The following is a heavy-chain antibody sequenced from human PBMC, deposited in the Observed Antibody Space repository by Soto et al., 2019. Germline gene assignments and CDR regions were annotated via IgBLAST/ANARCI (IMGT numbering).Heavy chain of an antibody. CDR3: ANQGGSSYANTGYFDY. V-gene: IGHV3-30-3*01. D-gene: IGHD2-2*01. CDR1: GFTFSSYA. CDR2: ISYDGSNK. J-gene: IGHJ4*02. Sequence: QVQLVESGGGVVQPGRPLRLSCAASGFTFSSYAMHWVRQAPGKGLEWVAVISYDGSNKYYADSVKGRFTISRDNSKNTLYLQMNSLRAEDTAVYYCANQGGSSYANTGYFDYWGQGTLVTVSS.